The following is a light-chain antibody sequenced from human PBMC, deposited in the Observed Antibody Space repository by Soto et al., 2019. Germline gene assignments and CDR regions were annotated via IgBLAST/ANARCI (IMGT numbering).Light chain of an antibody. CDR2: EVS. J-gene: IGLJ2*01. Sequence: QSVLTQPASVSGSPGQSITISCTGTSSDVGGYKYVSWYQQHPGKAPKPMIYEVSNRPSGVSNRFSGSKSGDTASLTISGLQAEDEADYYCSSYTSSGTVVFGGGTKLTVL. CDR1: SSDVGGYKY. V-gene: IGLV2-14*01. CDR3: SSYTSSGTVV.